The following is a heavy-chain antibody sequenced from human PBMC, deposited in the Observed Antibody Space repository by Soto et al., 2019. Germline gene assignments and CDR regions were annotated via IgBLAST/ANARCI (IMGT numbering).Heavy chain of an antibody. CDR2: TYYRSRWYN. Sequence: PSQTLSRTCAISGDSVCGNSAAWNWIRQSPSRGLEWLGRTYYRSRWYNDYAVSVKSRITVTPDTSKNQFSLHLNSVTPEDTAVYYCASEFPYYVSSDSHLDYWGQGALVPV. V-gene: IGHV6-1*01. D-gene: IGHD3-16*01. CDR3: ASEFPYYVSSDSHLDY. J-gene: IGHJ4*02. CDR1: GDSVCGNSAA.